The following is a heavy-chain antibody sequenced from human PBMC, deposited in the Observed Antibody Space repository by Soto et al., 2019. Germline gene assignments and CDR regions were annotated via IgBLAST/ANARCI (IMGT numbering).Heavy chain of an antibody. CDR3: ARYRMTAVTTWANFDY. Sequence: PSETLSLTCTVSGGSISSGAYYWSWIRQHPGKGLEWIGYIYYSGSTYYNPSLRSRVTISVDTSKNQFSLKLSSVTAADTAVYYCARYRMTAVTTWANFDYWGQGTLVTVS. D-gene: IGHD4-17*01. CDR2: IYYSGST. V-gene: IGHV4-31*03. CDR1: GGSISSGAYY. J-gene: IGHJ4*02.